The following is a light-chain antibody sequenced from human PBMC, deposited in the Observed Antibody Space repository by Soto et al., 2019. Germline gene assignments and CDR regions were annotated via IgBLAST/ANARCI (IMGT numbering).Light chain of an antibody. Sequence: QSVLTQPASVSGSPGQSITISCTGPSSDVGGYNYVSWYQQHPGKAPKLMIYDVSNRPSGVSNRFSGSKSGNTASLTISGLQAEDEADYYCSSYTSSSHVVFGGGTKLTVL. CDR1: SSDVGGYNY. J-gene: IGLJ2*01. CDR2: DVS. V-gene: IGLV2-14*01. CDR3: SSYTSSSHVV.